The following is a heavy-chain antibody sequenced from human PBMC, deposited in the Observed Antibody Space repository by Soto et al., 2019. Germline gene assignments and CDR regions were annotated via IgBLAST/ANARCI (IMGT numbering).Heavy chain of an antibody. CDR2: INAGNGNT. J-gene: IGHJ4*02. Sequence: QVQLVQSGAEVKKPGASVKVSCKASGYTFTSYAMHWVRQAPGQSLEWMGWINAGNGNTKYPQKFQGRVTITRDTSASTANMELSSLRSEDTAVYYCARDVAASGLDYWGQGTLVTVSS. V-gene: IGHV1-3*01. D-gene: IGHD6-13*01. CDR3: ARDVAASGLDY. CDR1: GYTFTSYA.